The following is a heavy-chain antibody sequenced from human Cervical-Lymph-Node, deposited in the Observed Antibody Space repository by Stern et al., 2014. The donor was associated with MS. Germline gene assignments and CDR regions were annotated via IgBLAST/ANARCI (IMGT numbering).Heavy chain of an antibody. V-gene: IGHV1-69*14. J-gene: IGHJ5*02. CDR1: GCTFNTSA. CDR2: IIPILGST. CDR3: ARDLGVGPSVS. Sequence: QVQLVQSGAEVKKPASSVKVSCKASGCTFNTSAISWVRQAPGQGLEWMGGIIPILGSTIYAQKFQGRVTFTADKSTSTAYMALSGLRYEDAAVYYCARDLGVGPSVSWGQGTVVTVSS. D-gene: IGHD5/OR15-5a*01.